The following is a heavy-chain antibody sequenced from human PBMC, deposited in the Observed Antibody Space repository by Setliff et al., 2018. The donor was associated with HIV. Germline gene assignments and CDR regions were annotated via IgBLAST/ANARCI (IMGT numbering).Heavy chain of an antibody. CDR2: IYYSGST. Sequence: SETLSLTCTVSGGSIRSHYWSWIRQPPGKGLEWIGYIYYSGSTNYNPSLKSRVTISVDTSKNQFSLRLSSVTAADTAVYYCARGFLEWLFWFDPWGQGTLVTVS. D-gene: IGHD3-3*01. V-gene: IGHV4-59*11. J-gene: IGHJ5*02. CDR3: ARGFLEWLFWFDP. CDR1: GGSIRSHY.